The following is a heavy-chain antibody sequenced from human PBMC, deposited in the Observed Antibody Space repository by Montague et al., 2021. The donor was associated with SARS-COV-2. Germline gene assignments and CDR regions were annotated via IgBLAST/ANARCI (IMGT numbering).Heavy chain of an antibody. V-gene: IGHV4-59*02. J-gene: IGHJ6*02. CDR3: ARDSRTSGWGYWYHGLDV. CDR1: GVSVTDYY. D-gene: IGHD6-19*01. CDR2: VLYNKGT. Sequence: SETLSLTCTVSGVSVTDYYWSWIRQPPGKGLEWVGDVLYNKGTNFNPSLKSRVAISVDTSRNHLSLELTSVTAADTAVYYCARDSRTSGWGYWYHGLDVWGQGTTVIVSS.